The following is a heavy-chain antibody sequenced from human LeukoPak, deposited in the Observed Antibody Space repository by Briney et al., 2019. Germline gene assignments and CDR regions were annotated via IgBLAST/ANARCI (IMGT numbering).Heavy chain of an antibody. CDR3: ARLTSSGYLGSADY. CDR1: GGSFSGYY. V-gene: IGHV4-34*01. D-gene: IGHD3-22*01. CDR2: INHSGST. J-gene: IGHJ4*02. Sequence: SETPSLTCAVYGGSFSGYYWSWIRQPPGKGLEWIGEINHSGSTNYNPSLKSRVTISVDTSKNQFSLKLSSVTAADTAVYYCARLTSSGYLGSADYWGQGTLVTVSS.